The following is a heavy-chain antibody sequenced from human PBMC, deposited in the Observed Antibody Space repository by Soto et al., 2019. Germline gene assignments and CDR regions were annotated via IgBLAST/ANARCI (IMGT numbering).Heavy chain of an antibody. CDR1: GGTMSRCA. V-gene: IGHV4-4*07. Sequence: PEALSLTCTVSGGTMSRCAWPWIRRPAGKGLEWIGRVYSSGGTHYNPSLKSRVTISLDTSKNQFSLRLLSVTDADTAVYYCARGQRFSDWFDPWGQGTLVT. J-gene: IGHJ5*02. CDR3: ARGQRFSDWFDP. CDR2: VYSSGGT. D-gene: IGHD3-3*01.